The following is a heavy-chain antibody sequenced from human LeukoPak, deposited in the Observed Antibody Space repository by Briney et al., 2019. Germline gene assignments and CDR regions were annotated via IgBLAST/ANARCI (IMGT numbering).Heavy chain of an antibody. Sequence: GGSLRLSCAASGFTFSSYSMNWVRQAPGKGLEWVSSISSSSSYIYYADSVKGRFTISRDNAKNSLYLQMNSLRAEDTAVYYCARDSSGWEYFDYWGQGTLVTVSS. CDR3: ARDSSGWEYFDY. V-gene: IGHV3-21*01. CDR2: ISSSSSYI. CDR1: GFTFSSYS. D-gene: IGHD6-19*01. J-gene: IGHJ4*02.